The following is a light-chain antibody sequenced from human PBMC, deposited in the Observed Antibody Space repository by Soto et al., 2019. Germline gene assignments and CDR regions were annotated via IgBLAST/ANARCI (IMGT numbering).Light chain of an antibody. Sequence: DSQMTQSPSTLAASVGVRVTITCRASQSVSTWLAWYQQKPGKPPKLLIYKASILQSGVSSRFSGSGSGTDFTLTISGLQPDDFATYYCQQYDRYPVTFGGGTKVEVK. CDR1: QSVSTW. CDR3: QQYDRYPVT. J-gene: IGKJ4*01. V-gene: IGKV1-5*03. CDR2: KAS.